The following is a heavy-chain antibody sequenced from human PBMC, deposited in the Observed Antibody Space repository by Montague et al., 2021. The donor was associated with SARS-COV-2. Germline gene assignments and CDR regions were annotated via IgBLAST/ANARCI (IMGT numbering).Heavy chain of an antibody. CDR2: IYYSGST. Sequence: SETLSLTCTVSGGSISSYYWSWIRQPPGKGLEWIGYIYYSGSTNYNPSLTSRVTISVDTSKNQFSLKLSSVTAAATAAYYCARHPIGSFPRYGMDVWGRGTPVTVSS. CDR1: GGSISSYY. CDR3: ARHPIGSFPRYGMDV. D-gene: IGHD2-15*01. V-gene: IGHV4-59*08. J-gene: IGHJ6*02.